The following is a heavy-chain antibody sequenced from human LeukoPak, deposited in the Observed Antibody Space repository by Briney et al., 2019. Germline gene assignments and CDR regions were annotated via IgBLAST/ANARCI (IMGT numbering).Heavy chain of an antibody. CDR3: ARATRGYSSSPFDY. J-gene: IGHJ4*02. Sequence: ASVKVSCKASGYTFTSYDINWVRQAPGQGLEWVGWISADNGNANYAQKLQGRVTVTTDTSTSTAYMELRSLRSDDTAVYYCARATRGYSSSPFDYWGQGTLVIVSS. CDR2: ISADNGNA. CDR1: GYTFTSYD. V-gene: IGHV1-18*01. D-gene: IGHD6-6*01.